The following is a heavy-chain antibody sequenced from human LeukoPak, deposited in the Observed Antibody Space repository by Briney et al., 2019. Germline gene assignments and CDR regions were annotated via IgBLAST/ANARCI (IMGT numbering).Heavy chain of an antibody. D-gene: IGHD5-18*01. J-gene: IGHJ3*02. V-gene: IGHV1-8*03. CDR2: MNPNSGNT. CDR3: ARDANGYSYALPLDAFDI. Sequence: ASVKVSCKASGYTFTSYDINWVRQATGQGLEWMGWMNPNSGNTGYAQKFQGRVTITRNTSISTAYMELSSLRSEDTAVYYCARDANGYSYALPLDAFDIWGQGTMVTVSS. CDR1: GYTFTSYD.